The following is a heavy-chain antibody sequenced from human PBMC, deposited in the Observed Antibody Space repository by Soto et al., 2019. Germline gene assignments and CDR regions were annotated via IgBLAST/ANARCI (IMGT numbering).Heavy chain of an antibody. Sequence: QVQLQESGPGLLRASQTLSLTCSVSGVSIRTGGYYWSWIRQVPGKGLEWIGYIHSSGETHYNPSLRSRIFISLDTSKNQFSLKLTSVTAADTAVYFCASRTYGDWGWFEPWGPGGQVAVSS. CDR1: GVSIRTGGYY. D-gene: IGHD4-17*01. CDR2: IHSSGET. J-gene: IGHJ5*02. V-gene: IGHV4-31*03. CDR3: ASRTYGDWGWFEP.